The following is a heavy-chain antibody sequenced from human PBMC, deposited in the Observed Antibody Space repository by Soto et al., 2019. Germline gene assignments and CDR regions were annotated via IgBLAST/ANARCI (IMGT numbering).Heavy chain of an antibody. CDR3: ARDYSSRYGMDV. V-gene: IGHV4-59*01. CDR2: IYYSGST. J-gene: IGHJ6*02. Sequence: QVQLQESGPGLVKPSETLSLTCTVSGGSISSYYWSWIRQPPGKGLEWIGYIYYSGSTNYNPSLKSRVTISVDTSKNQFSLKLSSVTAADTAVYYCARDYSSRYGMDVWGQGTTVTVSS. D-gene: IGHD6-13*01. CDR1: GGSISSYY.